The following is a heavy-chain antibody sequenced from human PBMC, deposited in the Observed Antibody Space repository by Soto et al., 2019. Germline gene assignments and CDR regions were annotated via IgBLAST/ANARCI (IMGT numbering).Heavy chain of an antibody. J-gene: IGHJ4*02. CDR1: GFTFSNYW. CDR3: ARDLGGYASH. CDR2: INTDGSTT. V-gene: IGHV3-74*01. Sequence: EVQLVESGGGLVQPGGSPRLSCAASGFTFSNYWMHWVRQAPGKGPVWVSRINTDGSTTNYADSVKGRFTISRDNAKNTLYLQTNSPGAEDTAVYYCARDLGGYASHWGQGTLVTVSS. D-gene: IGHD3-16*01.